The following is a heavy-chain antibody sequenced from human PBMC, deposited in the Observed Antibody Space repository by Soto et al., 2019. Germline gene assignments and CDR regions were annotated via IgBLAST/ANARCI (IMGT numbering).Heavy chain of an antibody. D-gene: IGHD3-10*01. CDR1: GDTFSFYT. J-gene: IGHJ4*02. CDR2: INTIVSMS. Sequence: QVQLVQSGTEVKKPGSSVKVSCKASGDTFSFYTINWVRQAPGLGLEWVGRINTIVSMSNYAKKFQGRVSMTADKSTSTAYMELRSLRSDDTAMYFCAASYGSGYRAFDYWGQGALVIVSS. V-gene: IGHV1-69*02. CDR3: AASYGSGYRAFDY.